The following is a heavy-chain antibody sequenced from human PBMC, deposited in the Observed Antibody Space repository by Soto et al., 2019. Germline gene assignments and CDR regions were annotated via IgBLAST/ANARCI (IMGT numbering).Heavy chain of an antibody. V-gene: IGHV1-69*02. D-gene: IGHD5-12*01. CDR1: GGTFSSYT. Sequence: QVQLVQSGAEVKKPGSSVKVSCKASGGTFSSYTISWVRQAPGQGLEWMGRIIPILGIANYAQKFQGRVTITADNSTSTAYMELRSLRSEDTAVYYCARLHTPRDGYNYPSWFDPWGQGTLVTVSS. CDR2: IIPILGIA. J-gene: IGHJ5*02. CDR3: ARLHTPRDGYNYPSWFDP.